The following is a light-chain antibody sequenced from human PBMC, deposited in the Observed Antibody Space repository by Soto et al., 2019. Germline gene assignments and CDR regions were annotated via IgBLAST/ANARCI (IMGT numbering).Light chain of an antibody. CDR2: GVT. CDR1: HNDIGTYDY. J-gene: IGLJ1*01. V-gene: IGLV2-14*03. Sequence: QSALTQPTSVSGSPGQSITISCTGNHNDIGTYDYVSWYQQHPGRAPRLLIYGVTTRPSEISDRFSASKSGLTASLTISGLQPEDEADYYCSSFTSDRIYVFGPGTKLTVL. CDR3: SSFTSDRIYV.